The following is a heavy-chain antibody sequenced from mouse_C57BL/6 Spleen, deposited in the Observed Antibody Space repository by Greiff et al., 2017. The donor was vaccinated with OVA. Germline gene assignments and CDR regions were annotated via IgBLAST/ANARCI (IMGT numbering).Heavy chain of an antibody. CDR1: GYTFTSYW. V-gene: IGHV1-53*01. D-gene: IGHD1-1*01. CDR2: INPSNGGT. CDR3: ASPDYYGSSEWYFDV. Sequence: VQLQQSGTELVKPGASVKLSCKASGYTFTSYWMHWVKQRPGQGLEWIGNINPSNGGTNYNEKFKSKATLTVDKSSSTAYMQLSSLTSEDSAVYYCASPDYYGSSEWYFDVWGTGTTVTVSS. J-gene: IGHJ1*03.